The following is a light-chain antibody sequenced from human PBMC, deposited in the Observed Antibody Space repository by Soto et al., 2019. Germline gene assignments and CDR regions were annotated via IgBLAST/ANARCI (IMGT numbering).Light chain of an antibody. Sequence: EIVLTQSPGTLSLSLGERATLSCRASQSVTSSYLAWYQQKPGQAPRLLIYGAYNRATGIPDRFSGSGSGTDFTLTISRLEPGDFAVYYCQQYDRSPPTFGQGTKVEIK. CDR3: QQYDRSPPT. CDR2: GAY. CDR1: QSVTSSY. V-gene: IGKV3-20*01. J-gene: IGKJ1*01.